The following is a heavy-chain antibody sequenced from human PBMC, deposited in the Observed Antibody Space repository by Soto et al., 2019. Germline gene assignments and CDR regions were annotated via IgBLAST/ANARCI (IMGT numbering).Heavy chain of an antibody. J-gene: IGHJ4*02. Sequence: QVQLVESGGGVVQPGRSLRLSCAASGFTFSSYAMHWVRQAPGKGLEWVAVISYDGSNKYYADSVKGRFTISRDNSKNTLYLQMNSLRAEDTAVYYWARGGVGSSPLVDDWGQGTLVTVSS. V-gene: IGHV3-30-3*01. CDR1: GFTFSSYA. D-gene: IGHD3-16*01. CDR2: ISYDGSNK. CDR3: ARGGVGSSPLVDD.